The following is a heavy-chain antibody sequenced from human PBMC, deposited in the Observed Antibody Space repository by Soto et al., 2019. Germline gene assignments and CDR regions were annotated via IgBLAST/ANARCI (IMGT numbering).Heavy chain of an antibody. J-gene: IGHJ4*02. Sequence: PSETLSLTCTVSGGSISISSYYWCWIRHPPGKGLEWIGSIYYSGSTYYNPSLKSRVTISVDTSKNQFSLKLSSVTAADTAVYYCARRQSSSWYGLWGQGTLVTVSS. V-gene: IGHV4-39*01. CDR1: GGSISISSYY. CDR2: IYYSGST. D-gene: IGHD6-13*01. CDR3: ARRQSSSWYGL.